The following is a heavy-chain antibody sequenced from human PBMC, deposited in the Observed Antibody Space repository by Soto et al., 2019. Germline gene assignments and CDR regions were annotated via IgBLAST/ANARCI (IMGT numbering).Heavy chain of an antibody. CDR2: ISYDGSNK. CDR1: GFTFSSYA. Sequence: GGSLRLSCAASGFTFSSYAMHWVRQAPGKGLEWVAVISYDGSNKYYADSVKGRFTISRDNSKNTLYLQMNSLRAEDTAVYYCAREGSIIADLDYWGQGT. V-gene: IGHV3-30-3*01. CDR3: AREGSIIADLDY. J-gene: IGHJ4*02. D-gene: IGHD6-13*01.